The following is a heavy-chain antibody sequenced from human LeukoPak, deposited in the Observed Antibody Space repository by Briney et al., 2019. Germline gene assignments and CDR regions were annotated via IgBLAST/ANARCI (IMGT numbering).Heavy chain of an antibody. V-gene: IGHV3-15*01. CDR2: IKSKTDGGTT. J-gene: IGHJ4*02. CDR1: GFTFSNAW. Sequence: PGGSLRLSCAASGFTFSNAWMSWVRQAPGKGLEWVGRIKSKTDGGTTDYAAPVKGRFTISRDDSKNTLYLQMNSLKTEDTAMYYCTTQNGITMIVSPVWGQGTLVTVSS. D-gene: IGHD3-22*01. CDR3: TTQNGITMIVSPV.